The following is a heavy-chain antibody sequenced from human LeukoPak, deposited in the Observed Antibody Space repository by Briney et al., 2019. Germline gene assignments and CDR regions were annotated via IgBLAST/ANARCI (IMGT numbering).Heavy chain of an antibody. Sequence: PGGSLRLSCAASGFTFSSYGMHWVRQAPGKGLEWVAFIRYDGSNKYYADSVKGRFTISRDNSKNTLYLQMNSLRAEDTAVYYCAKDLGKVATISYWGQGTLVTVSS. D-gene: IGHD5-12*01. J-gene: IGHJ4*02. CDR3: AKDLGKVATISY. CDR1: GFTFSSYG. V-gene: IGHV3-30*02. CDR2: IRYDGSNK.